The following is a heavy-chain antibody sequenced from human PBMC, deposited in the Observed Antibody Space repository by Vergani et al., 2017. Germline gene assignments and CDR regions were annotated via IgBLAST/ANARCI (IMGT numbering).Heavy chain of an antibody. CDR3: AEGNCFGSNSSNRLFGY. D-gene: IGHD2-15*01. CDR1: GGSINSHNYY. CDR2: IHTSGST. Sequence: QVQLQESGPGLVKPSQTLSLTCTVSGGSINSHNYYWSWIRQPAGRGLEWIGRIHTSGSTNYNPSLKSRVTRSEDTSKNQFFLNLTSVTAADTAVYLCAEGNCFGSNSSNRLFGYWGQGTLVTVSS. J-gene: IGHJ4*02. V-gene: IGHV4-61*02.